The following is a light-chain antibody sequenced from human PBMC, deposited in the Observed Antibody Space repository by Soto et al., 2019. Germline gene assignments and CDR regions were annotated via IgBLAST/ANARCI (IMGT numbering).Light chain of an antibody. CDR2: EAT. Sequence: QSVLTQPASVSGSPEQSITISCTGTSNDVGRYNLVSWYQHHPGKAPKVMIYEATKRPSGVSNRFSGSKSGNTASPTISGLQTEDEADYYCCAYAGSGTVVFGGGTQLTVL. V-gene: IGLV2-23*01. J-gene: IGLJ3*02. CDR1: SNDVGRYNL. CDR3: CAYAGSGTVV.